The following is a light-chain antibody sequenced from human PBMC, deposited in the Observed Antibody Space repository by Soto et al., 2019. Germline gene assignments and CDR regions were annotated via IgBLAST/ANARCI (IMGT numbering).Light chain of an antibody. J-gene: IGKJ2*01. Sequence: EIVLMQSPGTLSLSPGERATLSCGASQTLRRTYIAWYQQKPGQAPRVLIYGASKRATGIPDRFSGSGSGTDFSLTISRLEPEDFAVYYCHQYDNAPQTYGQGTKVEIK. CDR1: QTLRRTY. V-gene: IGKV3-20*01. CDR2: GAS. CDR3: HQYDNAPQT.